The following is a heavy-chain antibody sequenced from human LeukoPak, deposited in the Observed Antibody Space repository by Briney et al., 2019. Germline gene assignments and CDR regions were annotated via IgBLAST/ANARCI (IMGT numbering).Heavy chain of an antibody. D-gene: IGHD3-10*02. Sequence: GGSLRLSCAASGFTFSSYNINWVRQAPGKGLEWVSYISSSGSTIYYADSVKGRFTISRDNAKNSLYLQMNSLRAEDTAVYYCAELGITMIGGVWGKGTTVTISS. J-gene: IGHJ6*04. V-gene: IGHV3-48*04. CDR1: GFTFSSYN. CDR2: ISSSGSTI. CDR3: AELGITMIGGV.